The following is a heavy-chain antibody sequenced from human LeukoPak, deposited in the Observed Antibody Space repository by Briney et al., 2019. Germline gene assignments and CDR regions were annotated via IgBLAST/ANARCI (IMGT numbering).Heavy chain of an antibody. CDR2: INHDRTT. Sequence: PSETLSLTCAVFGGSFSGYCWNWIRQPPGKGLEWIAEINHDRTTKYNPSLKSRVTISADTSRNQFSLKLSSVTAADTAVYYCARVWGSSWYFDYWGQGTLVSVSS. V-gene: IGHV4-34*01. CDR1: GGSFSGYC. D-gene: IGHD6-13*01. CDR3: ARVWGSSWYFDY. J-gene: IGHJ4*02.